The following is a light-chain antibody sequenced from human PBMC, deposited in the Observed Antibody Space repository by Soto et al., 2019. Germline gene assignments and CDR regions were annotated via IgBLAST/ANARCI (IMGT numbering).Light chain of an antibody. J-gene: IGKJ1*01. CDR2: AAS. Sequence: DIQMTQSPSTLSASVGDRVTITCRASQSISSWLAWYQQKPGKAPKLLISAASSLQSGVPSRFSGSGSGTDFTLTISRLQPEDFATYYCQLYNSYLWRFGQGTKVDIK. CDR1: QSISSW. V-gene: IGKV1-5*01. CDR3: QLYNSYLWR.